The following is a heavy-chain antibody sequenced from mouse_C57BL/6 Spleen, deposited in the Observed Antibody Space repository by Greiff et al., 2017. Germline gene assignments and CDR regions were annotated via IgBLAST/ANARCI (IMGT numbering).Heavy chain of an antibody. Sequence: EVKLMESGAELVRPGASVKLSCTASGFNIKDDYMHWVKQRPEQGLEWIGWIVPENGDTEYASKFQGKATITADTSSNTAYLQLSSLTSEDTAVYYCTTRLYGSSPYYFDYWGQGTTLTVSS. CDR1: GFNIKDDY. J-gene: IGHJ2*01. CDR2: IVPENGDT. V-gene: IGHV14-4*01. CDR3: TTRLYGSSPYYFDY. D-gene: IGHD1-1*01.